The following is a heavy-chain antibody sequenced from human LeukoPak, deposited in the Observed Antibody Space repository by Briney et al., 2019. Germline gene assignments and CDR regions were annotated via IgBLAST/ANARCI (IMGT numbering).Heavy chain of an antibody. CDR2: ISVSGGII. J-gene: IGHJ6*03. D-gene: IGHD2-2*01. Sequence: GGSLRLSCAASGFTFSNAWMSWVRQAPGKGLEWISYISVSGGIIYYADSVRGRFTISRDNAKNSLFLQMNSLTVEDTAVYYCARPAPATEDYYYYMDVWGKGTTVTISS. CDR1: GFTFSNAW. V-gene: IGHV3-48*01. CDR3: ARPAPATEDYYYYMDV.